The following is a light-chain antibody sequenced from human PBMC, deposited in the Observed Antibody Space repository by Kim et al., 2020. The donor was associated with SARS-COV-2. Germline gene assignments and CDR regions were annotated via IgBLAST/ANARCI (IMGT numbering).Light chain of an antibody. V-gene: IGKV3-20*01. CDR1: QSVSNNF. CDR2: GAS. Sequence: DNVLTQSPGTVSLSPGERATLSCRASQSVSNNFLAWYQQKRGQAPRLLIYGASSRATGIPDRFSGSGSGTDFTLTIKRLEPEDFAVHYCQQYGSSPLTFGQGTKLEI. CDR3: QQYGSSPLT. J-gene: IGKJ2*01.